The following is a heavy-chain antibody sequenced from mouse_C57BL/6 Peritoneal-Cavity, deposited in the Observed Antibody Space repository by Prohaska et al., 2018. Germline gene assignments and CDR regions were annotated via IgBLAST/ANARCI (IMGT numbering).Heavy chain of an antibody. D-gene: IGHD2-2*01. Sequence: EVKLLQSGGGLVQPGGSLKLSCAASGIDFSRYWMSWVRRAPGKGLEWIGEIKPESSTINYAPSLKDKFIISRDNAKNTLYLQMSKVRSEDTALYYCARVVTAEAMDYWGQGTSVTVSS. CDR1: GIDFSRYW. V-gene: IGHV4-1*01. CDR2: IKPESSTI. J-gene: IGHJ4*01. CDR3: ARVVTAEAMDY.